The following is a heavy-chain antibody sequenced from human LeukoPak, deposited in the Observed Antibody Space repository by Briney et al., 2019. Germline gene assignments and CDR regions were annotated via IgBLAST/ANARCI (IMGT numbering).Heavy chain of an antibody. V-gene: IGHV3-23*01. Sequence: PGGSLRLSCAASGFTFSTFAMNWVRQAPGKGLEWVSAISGRGESTYYADSVQGRFTISRDNSKNTLYLQINSLRAEDTAVYYCAKGGGWLYNFDYWGQGTLVTVSS. D-gene: IGHD6-19*01. CDR3: AKGGGWLYNFDY. CDR2: ISGRGEST. CDR1: GFTFSTFA. J-gene: IGHJ4*02.